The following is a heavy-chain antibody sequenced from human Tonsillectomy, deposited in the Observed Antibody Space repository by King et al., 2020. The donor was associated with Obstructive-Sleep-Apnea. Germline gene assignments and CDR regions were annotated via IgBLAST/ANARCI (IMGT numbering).Heavy chain of an antibody. D-gene: IGHD3-10*01. V-gene: IGHV3-30*18. Sequence: VQLVESGGGVVQPGMSLRLSCAASGFAFSTYGMNWVRQAPGKGLEWVAVISSDGSKIHYEDSVKGRFTISRDNSKNTLYLQMNSLRVEDTAVYYCVKDLRFNYYSSARYAYWGQGTLVTVSS. CDR3: VKDLRFNYYSSARYAY. J-gene: IGHJ4*02. CDR2: ISSDGSKI. CDR1: GFAFSTYG.